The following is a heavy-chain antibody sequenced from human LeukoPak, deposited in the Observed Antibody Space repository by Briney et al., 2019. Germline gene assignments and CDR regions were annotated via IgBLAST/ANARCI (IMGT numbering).Heavy chain of an antibody. CDR3: ASTIFGVVITLSYYYGMDV. Sequence: QTGGSLRLSCAASGFTFSSYAMSWVRQAPGKGLEWVSAISGSGGSTYYADSVKGRFTISRDNSKNTLYLQMNSLRAEDTAVYYCASTIFGVVITLSYYYGMDVWGQGTTVTVSS. D-gene: IGHD3-3*01. CDR1: GFTFSSYA. CDR2: ISGSGGST. J-gene: IGHJ6*02. V-gene: IGHV3-23*01.